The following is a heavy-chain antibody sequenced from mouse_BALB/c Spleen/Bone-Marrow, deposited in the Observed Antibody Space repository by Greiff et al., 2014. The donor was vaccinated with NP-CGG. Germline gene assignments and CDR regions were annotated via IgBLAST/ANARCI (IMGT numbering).Heavy chain of an antibody. CDR1: GFTFTSYW. CDR2: IHPSNGRT. V-gene: IGHV1S81*02. J-gene: IGHJ4*01. D-gene: IGHD2-2*01. Sequence: VQLQQSGDELVKPGASVKLSCMASGFTFTSYWIHWVKQRPGQGPEWIGEIHPSNGRTNYNEKFKRKATLTEDKSSSTAYLQRNSPTAEDSAVYDGARDGNDRYAMDYWGQGTSVTVSA. CDR3: ARDGNDRYAMDY.